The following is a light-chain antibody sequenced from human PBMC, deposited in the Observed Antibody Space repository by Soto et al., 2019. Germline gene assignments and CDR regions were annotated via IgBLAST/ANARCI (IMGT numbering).Light chain of an antibody. CDR3: QQYGRSWT. J-gene: IGKJ1*01. Sequence: EIVLTQSPGTLSLSPGERATLSCRASQSVSSSYLAWYQQKPGQAPRLLIYGASSRATGTPDRFSDSGSGTDFTLTISRLEPEDFAVYYCQQYGRSWTFGQGTKVEIK. CDR2: GAS. V-gene: IGKV3-20*01. CDR1: QSVSSSY.